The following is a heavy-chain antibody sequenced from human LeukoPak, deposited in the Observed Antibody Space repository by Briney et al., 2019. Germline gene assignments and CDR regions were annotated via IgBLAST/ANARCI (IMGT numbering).Heavy chain of an antibody. Sequence: GGSLRLSCAASGFTFSDYYMSWIRQAPGKGLEWVSYISSSGSTIYYADSVKGQFTISRDNAKNSLYLQMNSLRAEDTAVYYCAGSCYYDSSGYYLRCYYYYGMDVWGQGTTVTVSS. J-gene: IGHJ6*02. CDR2: ISSSGSTI. CDR3: AGSCYYDSSGYYLRCYYYYGMDV. D-gene: IGHD3-22*01. V-gene: IGHV3-11*01. CDR1: GFTFSDYY.